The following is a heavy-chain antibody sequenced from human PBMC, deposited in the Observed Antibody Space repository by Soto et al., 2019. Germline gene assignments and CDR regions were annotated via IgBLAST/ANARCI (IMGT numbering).Heavy chain of an antibody. D-gene: IGHD3-10*01. Sequence: SETLSLTCTVSGGSISSSSYYWGLIRQPPGKGLEWIGSIYYSGSTYYNPSLKSRVTISVDTSKNQFSLKLSSVTAADTAVYYCASPRYRPHYGSGTYYFDYWGQGALVTVSS. J-gene: IGHJ4*02. CDR3: ASPRYRPHYGSGTYYFDY. V-gene: IGHV4-39*01. CDR1: GGSISSSSYY. CDR2: IYYSGST.